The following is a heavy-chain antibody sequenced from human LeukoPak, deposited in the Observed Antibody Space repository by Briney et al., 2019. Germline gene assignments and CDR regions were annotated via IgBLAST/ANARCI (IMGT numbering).Heavy chain of an antibody. J-gene: IGHJ4*02. CDR1: GFTFINYA. V-gene: IGHV3-23*01. CDR3: AKDRRLPWDYFDS. CDR2: ISGSSGST. Sequence: GGSLRLSCAASGFTFINYAMSWVRQAPGKGLEWVSVISGSSGSTYYADSVKGRFTISRDNSKNTLYLQMNSLRAEDTAIYYCAKDRRLPWDYFDSWGQGTLVTVSS. D-gene: IGHD5-12*01.